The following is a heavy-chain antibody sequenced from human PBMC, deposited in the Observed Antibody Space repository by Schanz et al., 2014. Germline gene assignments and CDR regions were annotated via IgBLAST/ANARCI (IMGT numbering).Heavy chain of an antibody. D-gene: IGHD4-17*01. CDR3: AKDPHRDYGGKPQAFDI. V-gene: IGHV3-33*06. CDR1: GFSFSGFA. CDR2: IWYDGNNK. Sequence: QVQLEESGGGVVQPGGSLRLSCVASGFSFSGFAVHWVRQAPGKGLEWVAVIWYDGNNKYYADSVKGRFTISRDNSKNTLYLQMNSLRAEDTALYYCAKDPHRDYGGKPQAFDIWGQGTMVTVSS. J-gene: IGHJ3*02.